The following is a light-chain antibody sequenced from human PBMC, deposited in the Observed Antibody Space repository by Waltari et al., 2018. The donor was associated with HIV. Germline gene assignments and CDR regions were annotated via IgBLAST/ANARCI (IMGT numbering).Light chain of an antibody. J-gene: IGLJ2*01. CDR3: AAWDDSLNGPV. CDR1: SSNIGSNS. Sequence: QSVLTQSPSASGTPGQRVIISCSGSSSNIGSNSVNWYQQLPGTAPKLLIYSNNERPSGVADRFSVSKSGTSASLAIRGLQSEDEADYHCAAWDDSLNGPVCGGGTKLTVL. V-gene: IGLV1-44*01. CDR2: SNN.